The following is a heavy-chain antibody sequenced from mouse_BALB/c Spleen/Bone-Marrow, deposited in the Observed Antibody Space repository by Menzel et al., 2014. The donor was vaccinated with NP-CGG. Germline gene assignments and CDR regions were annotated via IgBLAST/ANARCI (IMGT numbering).Heavy chain of an antibody. CDR1: GYSFTSYW. J-gene: IGHJ3*01. D-gene: IGHD1-1*01. CDR3: ARTGGESY. V-gene: IGHV1S82*01. Sequence: QVQLQQSGAELVRPGASVKLSCKASGYSFTSYWMNWVKQRPGQGLEWIGMIHPSGSETRLNQNFKDKATLTVDKSSSTAYMQPNSPASEGSAVYYCARTGGESYWGPGTLVTGS. CDR2: IHPSGSET.